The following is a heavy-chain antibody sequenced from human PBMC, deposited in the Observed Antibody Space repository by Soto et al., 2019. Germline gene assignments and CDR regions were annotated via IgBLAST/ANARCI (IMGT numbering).Heavy chain of an antibody. Sequence: EMQLVETGGGLIHPGGSLRLSCAASGFTVSSDHMSWVRQAPGKGLEWISVMYYGGTTSYADSVQGRFTASRDSSKNTLYLQRNDLRADDTAVYYCAREAAGFDIWGQGTMVTVSS. D-gene: IGHD6-13*01. V-gene: IGHV3-53*02. CDR3: AREAAGFDI. J-gene: IGHJ3*02. CDR1: GFTVSSDH. CDR2: MYYGGTT.